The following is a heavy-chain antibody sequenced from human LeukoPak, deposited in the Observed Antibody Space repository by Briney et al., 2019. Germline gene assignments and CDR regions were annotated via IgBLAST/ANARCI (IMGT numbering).Heavy chain of an antibody. Sequence: SETLSLTCAVYGGSFSGYYWSWVRQPPGKGLEWIGEINHSGSTNYNPSLKSRVTISVDTSKNQFSLKLSSVTAADTAVYYCARDTPLGYCSSTSCYNYYYYYMDVWGKGTTVTVSS. CDR2: INHSGST. CDR3: ARDTPLGYCSSTSCYNYYYYYMDV. V-gene: IGHV4-34*01. CDR1: GGSFSGYY. J-gene: IGHJ6*03. D-gene: IGHD2-2*02.